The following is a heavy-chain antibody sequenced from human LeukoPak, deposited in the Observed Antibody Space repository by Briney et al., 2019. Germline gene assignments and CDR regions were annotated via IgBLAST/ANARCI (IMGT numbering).Heavy chain of an antibody. CDR3: ARVYSSGWGFDY. D-gene: IGHD6-19*01. CDR2: IIPVFGTA. V-gene: IGHV1-69*01. J-gene: IGHJ4*02. Sequence: SVKVSCKASGGTFSSYAISWVRQAPGQGLEWMGGIIPVFGTANYAQKFQGRVTITADESTSTAYMELSSLRSEDTAVYYCARVYSSGWGFDYWGQGTLVTVSS. CDR1: GGTFSSYA.